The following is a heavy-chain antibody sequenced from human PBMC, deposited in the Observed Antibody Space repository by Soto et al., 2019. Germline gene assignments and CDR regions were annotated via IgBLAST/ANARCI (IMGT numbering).Heavy chain of an antibody. CDR2: ISGSGGST. D-gene: IGHD2-2*01. Sequence: GGSLRLSCAASGFTFSSYAMSWVRQAPGKGLEWASAISGSGGSTYYADSVKGRFTISRDNSKNTLYLQMNSLRAEDTAVYYCAKGMWDIVVVPAAMNFDYWGQGTLVTVSS. CDR3: AKGMWDIVVVPAAMNFDY. CDR1: GFTFSSYA. J-gene: IGHJ4*02. V-gene: IGHV3-23*01.